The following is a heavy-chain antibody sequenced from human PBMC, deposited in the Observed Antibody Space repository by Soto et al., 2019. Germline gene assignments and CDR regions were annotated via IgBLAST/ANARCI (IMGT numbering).Heavy chain of an antibody. D-gene: IGHD1-26*01. CDR2: INGDGSST. CDR3: SRVGGSTWH. V-gene: IGHV3-74*01. J-gene: IGHJ4*02. CDR1: GFTFSSYW. Sequence: PGWSLRLSCAASGFTFSSYWMHWVRQAPGKGLVWVSLINGDGSSTNYADFVKGRFAISRDNAKNTLYLQMKSLRVEDTAVYYCSRVGGSTWHWGQGTLVTASS.